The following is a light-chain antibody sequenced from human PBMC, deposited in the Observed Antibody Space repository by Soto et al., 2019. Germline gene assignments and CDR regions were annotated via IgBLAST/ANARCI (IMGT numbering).Light chain of an antibody. CDR2: DAS. J-gene: IGKJ1*01. Sequence: EIVLTQSPGTLSLSQGERATLCFSASQSVSSNFLAWYQQKPGQAPRLLIYDASNRATGMPDRFSGSGSGTDFNLTISSLQTEDFAVYYCQQYDSSPRTFGEGTKVDIK. CDR1: QSVSSNF. CDR3: QQYDSSPRT. V-gene: IGKV3-20*01.